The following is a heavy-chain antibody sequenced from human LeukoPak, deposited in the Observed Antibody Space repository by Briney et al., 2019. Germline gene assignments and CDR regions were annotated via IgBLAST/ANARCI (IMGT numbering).Heavy chain of an antibody. Sequence: KSSETLSLTCTVSGVSISTSCWSWTRQSPGRGLEWIGYRCDDGRDLYNPSLRSRVSRVTISVDASEKQFSLSLRSVTAADTAMYYCARTTRVAPDGRAEYFEDWGQGTLVIVSS. D-gene: IGHD5-12*01. CDR3: ARTTRVAPDGRAEYFED. J-gene: IGHJ1*01. V-gene: IGHV4-59*03. CDR2: RCDDGRD. CDR1: GVSISTSC.